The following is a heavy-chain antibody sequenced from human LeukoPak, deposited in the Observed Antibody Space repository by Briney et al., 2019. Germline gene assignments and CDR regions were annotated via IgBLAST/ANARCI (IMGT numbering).Heavy chain of an antibody. CDR1: GFTFSSYA. D-gene: IGHD3-3*01. CDR2: ISYDGSNK. J-gene: IGHJ3*02. CDR3: ARSPGVYYDFWSGYRNAFDI. Sequence: PGRSLRLSCAASGFTFSSYAMHWVRQAPGKGLEWGAVISYDGSNKYYADSVKGRFTISRDNSKNTLYLQMNSMRAEDTAVYYCARSPGVYYDFWSGYRNAFDIWGQGTMVTVSS. V-gene: IGHV3-30-3*01.